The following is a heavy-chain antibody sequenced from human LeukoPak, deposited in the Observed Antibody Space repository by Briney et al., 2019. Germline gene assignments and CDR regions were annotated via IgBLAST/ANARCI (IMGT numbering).Heavy chain of an antibody. CDR3: ARDGTPIHSSGWVYMDV. Sequence: PGGSLRLSCAASGFTFSSYEMNWVRQAPGNGLEWVSYISSSGSTIYYADSVKGRFTISRDNAKNSLYLQMNSLRAEDTAVYYCARDGTPIHSSGWVYMDVWGKGTTVTISS. J-gene: IGHJ6*03. D-gene: IGHD6-25*01. V-gene: IGHV3-48*03. CDR2: ISSSGSTI. CDR1: GFTFSSYE.